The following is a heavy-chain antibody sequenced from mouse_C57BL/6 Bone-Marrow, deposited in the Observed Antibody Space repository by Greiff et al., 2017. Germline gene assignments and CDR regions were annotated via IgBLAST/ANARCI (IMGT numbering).Heavy chain of an antibody. D-gene: IGHD1-1*01. CDR2: IWTGGGT. Sequence: VQLVESGPGLVAPSQSLSITCTVSGFSLTSYAISWVRQPPGKGLEWLGVIWTGGGTNYNSALKSRLSISKDNSKSHVFLKMNSLQTDDTARYXCARNEDYGSSFDWYFDVWGTGTTVTVSS. CDR3: ARNEDYGSSFDWYFDV. CDR1: GFSLTSYA. V-gene: IGHV2-9-1*01. J-gene: IGHJ1*03.